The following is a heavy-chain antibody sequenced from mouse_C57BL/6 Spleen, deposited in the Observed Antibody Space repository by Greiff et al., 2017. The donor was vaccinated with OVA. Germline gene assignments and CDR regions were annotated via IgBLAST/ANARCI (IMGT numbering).Heavy chain of an antibody. J-gene: IGHJ4*01. CDR2: IYPNSGGT. V-gene: IGHV1-72*01. D-gene: IGHD1-1*01. Sequence: VQLQQPGAELVKPGASVKLSCKASGYTFTSYWMHWVQQRPGRGLEWIGRIYPNSGGTKYNEKFTSKATLTVDKHSRAAYMQLSRLTSEYSAVYYCERSGYYGSSYYYAMDDWGQGTTVTVSS. CDR1: GYTFTSYW. CDR3: ERSGYYGSSYYYAMDD.